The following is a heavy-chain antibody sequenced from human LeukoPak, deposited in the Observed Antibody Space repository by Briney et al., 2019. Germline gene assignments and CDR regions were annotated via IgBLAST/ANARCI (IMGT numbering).Heavy chain of an antibody. CDR2: IINIGGI. V-gene: IGHV4-34*12. CDR1: GGSFSGYY. J-gene: IGHJ6*03. CDR3: ARRGKLRSFYSDSGRKYYYYMDV. Sequence: SETLSLTCAVYGGSFSGYYWSWIRHPPGKGLEWIGEIINIGGINYNPSLKSRVTTSVDTSKNQVSLRLPSVTAADTAVYYCARRGKLRSFYSDSGRKYYYYMDVWGKGTTVSISS. D-gene: IGHD3-10*01.